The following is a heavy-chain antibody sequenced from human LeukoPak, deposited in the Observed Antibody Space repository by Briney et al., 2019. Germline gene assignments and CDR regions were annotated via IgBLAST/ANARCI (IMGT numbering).Heavy chain of an antibody. V-gene: IGHV4-39*07. CDR3: ASDTPTYYDFWSAY. CDR1: GGSISSSSYY. J-gene: IGHJ4*02. D-gene: IGHD3-3*01. CDR2: IYYSGST. Sequence: TSETLSLTCTVSGGSISSSSYYWGWIRQPPGKGLEWIGSIYYSGSTYYNPSLKSRVTISVDTSKNQFSLKLSSVTAADTAVYYCASDTPTYYDFWSAYWGQGTLVTVSS.